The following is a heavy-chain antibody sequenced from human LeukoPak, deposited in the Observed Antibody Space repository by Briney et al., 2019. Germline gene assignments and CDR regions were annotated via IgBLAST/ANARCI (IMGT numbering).Heavy chain of an antibody. J-gene: IGHJ3*02. CDR1: GFTFSDYY. CDR2: ISYDGSNR. D-gene: IGHD6-13*01. V-gene: IGHV3-30*18. Sequence: GGSLRLSCAASGFTFSDYYMNWIRQAPGKGLEWVTVISYDGSNRYYADSVKGRFTISRDNSKNTLSLQMNSLRAEDTAVYYCAKDDAYSSSWYALDIWGQGTMVTVSS. CDR3: AKDDAYSSSWYALDI.